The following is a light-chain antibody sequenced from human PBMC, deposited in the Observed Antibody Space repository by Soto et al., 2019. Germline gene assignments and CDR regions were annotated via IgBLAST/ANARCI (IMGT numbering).Light chain of an antibody. CDR1: SSDVGGYNY. CDR2: EVS. Sequence: QSALTQPASVSGSPGQSITISCTGTSSDVGGYNYVSWYQQHPGKAPKLMIYEVSNRPSGVSNRFSGSKSGNTASLTISGLQAEDDADYYCSSYTSSSTPVVFGGGTTLTVL. V-gene: IGLV2-14*01. J-gene: IGLJ2*01. CDR3: SSYTSSSTPVV.